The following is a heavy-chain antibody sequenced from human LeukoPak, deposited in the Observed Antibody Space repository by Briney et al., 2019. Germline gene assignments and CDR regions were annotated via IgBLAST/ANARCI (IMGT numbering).Heavy chain of an antibody. CDR3: VRRAGRRDGHNYADY. D-gene: IGHD5-24*01. CDR1: GYSFTSYW. V-gene: IGHV5-51*01. CDR2: VYPGDSDF. Sequence: GESLKISCKGSGYSFTSYWIGWVRQMPGKGLEWMGVVYPGDSDFRYLPSFQGQVTISADRSISAAYLQWNSLKASDSGIYYCVRRAGRRDGHNYADYWGQGSLVAVSS. J-gene: IGHJ4*02.